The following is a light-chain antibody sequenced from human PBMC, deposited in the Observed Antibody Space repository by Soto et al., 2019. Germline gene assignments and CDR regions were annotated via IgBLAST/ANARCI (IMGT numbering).Light chain of an antibody. Sequence: DIQMTQSPSTLSASVGDRVTITCRASQSISSWLAWYQQKPGKAPKLLIYKASSLESGVPSRFSGSGSGTEFPLTISSLQHDDFATYYCQQYNSYPLTFGQGTKVEIK. CDR3: QQYNSYPLT. J-gene: IGKJ1*01. CDR2: KAS. V-gene: IGKV1-5*03. CDR1: QSISSW.